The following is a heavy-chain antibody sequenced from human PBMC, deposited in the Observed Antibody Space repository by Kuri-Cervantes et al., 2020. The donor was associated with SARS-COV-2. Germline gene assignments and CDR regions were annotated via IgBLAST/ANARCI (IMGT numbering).Heavy chain of an antibody. CDR3: VRDGDHWNFDY. V-gene: IGHV3-33*01. Sequence: GGSLRLSCAASGFTFSSYGMHWVRQAPGEGLEWVAVIWYDGSNKYYADSVKGRFTLSRDNAKNMLFLQMNSLRAEDTAVYYCVRDGDHWNFDYWGQGTLVSLL. J-gene: IGHJ4*02. D-gene: IGHD1-1*01. CDR1: GFTFSSYG. CDR2: IWYDGSNK.